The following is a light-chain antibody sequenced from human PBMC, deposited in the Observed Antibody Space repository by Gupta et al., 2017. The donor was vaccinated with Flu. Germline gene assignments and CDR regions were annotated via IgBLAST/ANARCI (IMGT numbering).Light chain of an antibody. Sequence: DIQMTQSPSSLSASVGDRVTITCRASQSISDYLNWYQQKPGKAPKLLIYAASVLQGGVPSKFTGSGSGTDFTLTINNLQPEDSAIYYCFQTYSTLSWTFGQGTRVEI. V-gene: IGKV1-39*01. J-gene: IGKJ1*01. CDR3: FQTYSTLSWT. CDR1: QSISDY. CDR2: AAS.